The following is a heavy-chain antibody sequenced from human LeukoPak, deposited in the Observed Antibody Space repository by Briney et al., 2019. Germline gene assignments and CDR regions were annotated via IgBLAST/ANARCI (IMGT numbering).Heavy chain of an antibody. Sequence: GGSLRLSCAASGFTFSSYEMNWVRQAPGKGLEWVSYISSSGSTIYYADSVKGRFTISRDNAKNSLYLQMNSLRAEDTAVYYCARSSYYYDSSGYYRSFGDYWGQGTLVTVSS. CDR3: ARSSYYYDSSGYYRSFGDY. CDR2: ISSSGSTI. V-gene: IGHV3-48*03. D-gene: IGHD3-22*01. CDR1: GFTFSSYE. J-gene: IGHJ4*02.